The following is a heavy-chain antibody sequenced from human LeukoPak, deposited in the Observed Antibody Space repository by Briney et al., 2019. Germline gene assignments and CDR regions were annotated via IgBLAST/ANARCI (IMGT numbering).Heavy chain of an antibody. V-gene: IGHV1-18*01. Sequence: ASVKVSCKASGYTFTSYGISWVRQAPGQGLEWMGWISAYNGNTNYAQKLQGRVTMTTDTSTSTAYMGLRSLRSDDTAVYYCARDVPYYYDSSGYPDYWGQGTLVTVSS. CDR1: GYTFTSYG. CDR2: ISAYNGNT. D-gene: IGHD3-22*01. CDR3: ARDVPYYYDSSGYPDY. J-gene: IGHJ4*02.